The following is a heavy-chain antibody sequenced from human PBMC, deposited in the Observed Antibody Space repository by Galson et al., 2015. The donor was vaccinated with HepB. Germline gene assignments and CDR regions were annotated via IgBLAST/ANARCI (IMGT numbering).Heavy chain of an antibody. Sequence: SLRLSCAASGFTFSSYGMHWVRQAPGKGLEWVAFIRYDGSNKYYADSVKGRFTISRDNSKNTLYLQMNSLRAEDTAVYYCAKDRVKTVTTTYFDYWGQGTLVTVSS. CDR2: IRYDGSNK. V-gene: IGHV3-30*02. D-gene: IGHD4-17*01. CDR3: AKDRVKTVTTTYFDY. J-gene: IGHJ4*02. CDR1: GFTFSSYG.